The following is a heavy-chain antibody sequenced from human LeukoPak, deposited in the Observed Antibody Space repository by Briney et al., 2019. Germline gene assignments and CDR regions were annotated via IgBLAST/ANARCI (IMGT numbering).Heavy chain of an antibody. V-gene: IGHV3-15*01. J-gene: IGHJ6*03. D-gene: IGHD2-2*01. CDR2: IKSKTDDGTI. CDR3: TTDWVPASRGYYYYMDV. CDR1: GFTFTDAW. Sequence: PGGSLRLSCSASGFTFTDAWMSWVRQAPGKGLEWIGRIKSKTDDGTIDYAAPVKGRFTISRDDSKNTLYLQMNSLKTEDTAVYYCTTDWVPASRGYYYYMDVWGKGTTVTVSS.